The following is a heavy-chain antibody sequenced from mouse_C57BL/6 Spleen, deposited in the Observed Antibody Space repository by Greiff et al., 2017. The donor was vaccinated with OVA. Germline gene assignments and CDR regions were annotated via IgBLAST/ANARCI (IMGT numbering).Heavy chain of an antibody. CDR2: INPGSGGT. J-gene: IGHJ3*01. V-gene: IGHV1-54*01. D-gene: IGHD3-2*02. Sequence: QVQLQQSGAELVRPRTSVKVSCKASGYAFTNYLIEWVKQRPGQGLEWIGVINPGSGGTNYNEKFKGKATLTADKSSSTAYMQLSSLTSEDSAVYFCARRSSGYLFAYWGQGTLVTVSA. CDR3: ARRSSGYLFAY. CDR1: GYAFTNYL.